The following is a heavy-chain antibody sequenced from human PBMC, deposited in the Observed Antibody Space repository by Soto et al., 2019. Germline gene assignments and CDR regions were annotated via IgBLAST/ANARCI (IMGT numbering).Heavy chain of an antibody. CDR2: INVYNGNT. D-gene: IGHD2-2*01. Sequence: ASVKVSSKASGYTFASNSIGWVQQATGQQLEWMGWINVYNGNTKYAQQLQGRVSLTTDTSTSTAYMDLRSLRSDDTAVYYCARISSASSCWLPGYWGQGTLVTVS. V-gene: IGHV1-18*04. CDR1: GYTFASNS. J-gene: IGHJ4*02. CDR3: ARISSASSCWLPGY.